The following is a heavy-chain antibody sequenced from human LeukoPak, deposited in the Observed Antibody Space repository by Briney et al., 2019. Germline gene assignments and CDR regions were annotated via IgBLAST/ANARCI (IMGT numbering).Heavy chain of an antibody. Sequence: PGGSLRLSCAASGFTFSSYAMSWVRQAPGKGLEWVSAISGSGGNTYYADSVKGRFTISRDNSKNTLYLQMNSLRAEDTAVYYCARDSSDSDYYFDYWGRGTLVTVSS. D-gene: IGHD5-12*01. J-gene: IGHJ4*02. CDR3: ARDSSDSDYYFDY. CDR1: GFTFSSYA. CDR2: ISGSGGNT. V-gene: IGHV3-23*01.